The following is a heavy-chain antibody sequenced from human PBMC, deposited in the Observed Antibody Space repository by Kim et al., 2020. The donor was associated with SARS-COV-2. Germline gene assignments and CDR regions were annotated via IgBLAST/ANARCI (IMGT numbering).Heavy chain of an antibody. J-gene: IGHJ5*02. CDR3: ARDFLSGSPGWFDP. Sequence: NPSLKRRVTISVDTSKNQCSLKLSAVTAADTAVYYCARDFLSGSPGWFDPWGQGTLVTVSS. D-gene: IGHD1-26*01. V-gene: IGHV4-59*01.